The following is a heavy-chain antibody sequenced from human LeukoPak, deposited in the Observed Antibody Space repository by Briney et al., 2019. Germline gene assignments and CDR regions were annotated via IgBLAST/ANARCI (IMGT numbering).Heavy chain of an antibody. Sequence: SETLSLTCAVYGGSFSGYYWSWIRQPPGKGLEWIGEINHSGSTNYNPSLKSRVTISVDTSKNQFSLKLSSVTAADTAVYYCASLEAMAEDAFDIWGQGTMVTVSS. D-gene: IGHD5-24*01. CDR2: INHSGST. CDR1: GGSFSGYY. CDR3: ASLEAMAEDAFDI. J-gene: IGHJ3*02. V-gene: IGHV4-34*01.